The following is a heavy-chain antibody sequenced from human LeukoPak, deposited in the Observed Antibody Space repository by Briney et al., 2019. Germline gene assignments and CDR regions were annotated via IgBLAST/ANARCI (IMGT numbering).Heavy chain of an antibody. J-gene: IGHJ5*02. CDR1: GGSISSDNW. CDR2: IYYSGST. D-gene: IGHD2-15*01. CDR3: ARVGVNCSGGSCCSWFDP. Sequence: PSETLSLTCAVSGGSISSDNWWGWVRQPPGKGLEWIGYIYYSGSTNYNPSLKSRVTISVDTSKNQFSLKLSSVTAADTAVYYCARVGVNCSGGSCCSWFDPWGQGTLVTVSS. V-gene: IGHV4-61*01.